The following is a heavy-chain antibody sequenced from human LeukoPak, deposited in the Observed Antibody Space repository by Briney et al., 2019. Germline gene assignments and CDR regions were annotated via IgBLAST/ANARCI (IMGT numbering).Heavy chain of an antibody. CDR1: EFPFSSYA. D-gene: IGHD3-10*01. CDR2: IRFDGSNE. V-gene: IGHV3-30*02. J-gene: IGHJ5*02. Sequence: PGGSLRLSCAASEFPFSSYAMHWVRQAPGKGLGWVSFIRFDGSNEYYADSVKGRFTISRDNSKNTLYLQIDSLRVEDTAVYYCVRDVLYYYGAERLFWFDPWGQGTLVTVSS. CDR3: VRDVLYYYGAERLFWFDP.